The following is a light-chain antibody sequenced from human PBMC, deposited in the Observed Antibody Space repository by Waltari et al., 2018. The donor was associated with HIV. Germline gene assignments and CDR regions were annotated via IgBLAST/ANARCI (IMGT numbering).Light chain of an antibody. J-gene: IGLJ2*01. CDR3: SSYSGRNRSVI. V-gene: IGLV2-8*01. CDR1: SSDVGGHSY. CDR2: EGT. Sequence: QSALTQPPSASGSPGQAVPIPCPGTSSDVGGHSYVPWYQQHPGKAPKLIISEGTKRPSGVPDRFSGSKSGNTASLTVSGLQAEDEGDYFCSSYSGRNRSVIFGGGTRVTVL.